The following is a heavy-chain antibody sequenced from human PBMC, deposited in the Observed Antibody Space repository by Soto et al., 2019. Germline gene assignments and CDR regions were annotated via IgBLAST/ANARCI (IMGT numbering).Heavy chain of an antibody. CDR1: GDSINKTIHY. CDR2: MYYGGGN. J-gene: IGHJ5*02. CDR3: ARHSVPPEYCSSGGCYPQNWFDP. V-gene: IGHV4-39*01. D-gene: IGHD2-15*01. Sequence: SQTLSLTCTVSGDSINKTIHYWAWIRQSPGKGLEWIASMYYGGGNYYNPSLKSRITMSVDTSKNQVSLKLKSVTAADTAVYFCARHSVPPEYCSSGGCYPQNWFDPWGQGTLVTVSS.